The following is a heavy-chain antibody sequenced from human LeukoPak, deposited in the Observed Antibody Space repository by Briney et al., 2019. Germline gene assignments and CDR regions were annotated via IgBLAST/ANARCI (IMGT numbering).Heavy chain of an antibody. CDR3: AKFYRGWYSEKYYFDY. CDR1: RFTFSSYA. Sequence: GGSLRLSCAASRFTFSSYAMSWVRQAPGKGLEWVSVISGGGGSTHYADSVKGRFTISRDNSKNTLYLQMNSLRAEDTAVYYCAKFYRGWYSEKYYFDYWGQGTLVTVSS. D-gene: IGHD6-19*01. V-gene: IGHV3-23*01. J-gene: IGHJ4*02. CDR2: ISGGGGST.